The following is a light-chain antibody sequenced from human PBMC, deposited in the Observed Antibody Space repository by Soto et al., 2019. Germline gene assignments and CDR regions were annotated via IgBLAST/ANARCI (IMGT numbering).Light chain of an antibody. V-gene: IGKV3-15*01. Sequence: EVVMTQSPATLSVSPGERATVSCRASQTISSKLAWYQQTPGQAPRLLIYGASARATGIPARFSGSGSGTEFTLTISSLQSEDFAVYYCQQYNDRPRTFGQGTKVDIK. CDR3: QQYNDRPRT. CDR1: QTISSK. J-gene: IGKJ1*01. CDR2: GAS.